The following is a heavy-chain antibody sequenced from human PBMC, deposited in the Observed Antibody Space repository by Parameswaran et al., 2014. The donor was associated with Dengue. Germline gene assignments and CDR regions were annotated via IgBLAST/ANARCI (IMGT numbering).Heavy chain of an antibody. D-gene: IGHD3-22*01. J-gene: IGHJ4*02. Sequence: WVRQAPGQGLEWMGGIIPIFGTANYAQKFRGRVTITADESTSTAYMELSSLRSEDTAVYYCARGGHYYDSSGYFDYWGQGTLVTVSS. CDR2: IIPIFGTA. CDR3: ARGGHYYDSSGYFDY. V-gene: IGHV1-69*01.